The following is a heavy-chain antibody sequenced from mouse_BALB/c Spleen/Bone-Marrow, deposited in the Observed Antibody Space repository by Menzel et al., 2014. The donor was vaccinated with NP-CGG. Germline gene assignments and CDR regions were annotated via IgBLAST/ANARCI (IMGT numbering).Heavy chain of an antibody. CDR1: GFNIKDTY. D-gene: IGHD2-4*01. J-gene: IGHJ3*01. Sequence: VQLQQSGAEPVKPGASVKLSCTASGFNIKDTYMHWVKQRPEQGLEWIGRIDPANGNTKYDPKFQGKATITADTSSNTAYLQLSSLTSEDTAVYYCAMITTGAWFAYWGQGTLVTVSA. CDR3: AMITTGAWFAY. CDR2: IDPANGNT. V-gene: IGHV14-3*02.